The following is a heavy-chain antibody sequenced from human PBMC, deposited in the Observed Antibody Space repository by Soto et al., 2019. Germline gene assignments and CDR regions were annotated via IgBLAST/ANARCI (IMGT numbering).Heavy chain of an antibody. D-gene: IGHD5-12*01. CDR2: MYNTGST. CDR3: TRWKLKVATVRTYYYGMDV. V-gene: IGHV4-59*12. CDR1: GGSISGYY. J-gene: IGHJ6*02. Sequence: PSETLSLTCTVSGGSISGYYWSWIRQPPGKGLEWIGYMYNTGSTVYNPSFKSRVTISVDTSKNQFSLKVNSVTAADTAVYYCTRWKLKVATVRTYYYGMDVWGQGTTVTVSS.